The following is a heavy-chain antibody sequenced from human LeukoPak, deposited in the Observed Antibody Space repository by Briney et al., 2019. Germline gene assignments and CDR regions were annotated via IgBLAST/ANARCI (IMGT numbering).Heavy chain of an antibody. CDR3: ARDEYGDYPDAFDI. J-gene: IGHJ3*02. Sequence: PGGSLRLSCAASGFTFSSYAMSWVRQAPGKGLEWVANIKQDGSEKYYVDSVKGRFTISRDNAKNSLYLQMNSLRAEDTAVYYCARDEYGDYPDAFDIWGQGTMVTVSS. CDR2: IKQDGSEK. CDR1: GFTFSSYA. D-gene: IGHD4-17*01. V-gene: IGHV3-7*01.